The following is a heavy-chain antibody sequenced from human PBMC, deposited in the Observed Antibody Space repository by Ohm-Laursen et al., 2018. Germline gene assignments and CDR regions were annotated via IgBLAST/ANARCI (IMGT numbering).Heavy chain of an antibody. CDR3: ALWSTLRFSIDY. D-gene: IGHD3-3*01. J-gene: IGHJ4*02. CDR2: IYWDDDK. Sequence: TQTLTQTCTFYGLSLSTSGVGVSWFRQPPGKALEWLTLIYWDDDKRYSSSLKSRLTVIKDTSKNQVVLTMTNMDPVDTATYYCALWSTLRFSIDYWGQGTLVTVSS. V-gene: IGHV2-5*02. CDR1: GLSLSTSGVG.